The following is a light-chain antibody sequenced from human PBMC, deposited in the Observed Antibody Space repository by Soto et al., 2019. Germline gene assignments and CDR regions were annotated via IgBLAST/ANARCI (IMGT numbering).Light chain of an antibody. CDR3: QQLDSMPIT. CDR1: QGIRSY. Sequence: IQLTQSPSSVCASVGDRVAITCTASQGIRSYLAWYQQKPGEAPKLLISIASILQSGVPSRFSGSGSGTDFVLTISSLQPEDSATYYCQQLDSMPITFGQGTGLEIK. V-gene: IGKV1-9*01. CDR2: IAS. J-gene: IGKJ5*01.